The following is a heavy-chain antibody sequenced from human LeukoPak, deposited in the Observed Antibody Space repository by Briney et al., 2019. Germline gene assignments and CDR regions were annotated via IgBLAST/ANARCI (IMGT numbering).Heavy chain of an antibody. Sequence: GGSLRLSCAASGFTFSSYAMHWVRQAPGKGLEWVAVISYDGSNKYYADSVKGRFTISRDNSKNTLYLQMNSLRAEDTAVYYCAKDTSPIVGATKDYWGQGTLVTVSS. CDR1: GFTFSSYA. CDR3: AKDTSPIVGATKDY. J-gene: IGHJ4*02. D-gene: IGHD1-26*01. V-gene: IGHV3-30-3*01. CDR2: ISYDGSNK.